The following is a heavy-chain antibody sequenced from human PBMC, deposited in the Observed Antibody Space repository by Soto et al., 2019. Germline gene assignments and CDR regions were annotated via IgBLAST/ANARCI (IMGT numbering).Heavy chain of an antibody. CDR3: ARRTRGFVVVPAAISLWFDP. V-gene: IGHV5-51*01. Sequence: PGESLKISCKGSGYSFTSYWIGWVRQMPGKGLEWMGIIYPGDSDTRYSPSFQGQVTISADKSISTAYLQWSSLKASDTAMYYCARRTRGFVVVPAAISLWFDPWGQGTLVTVSS. J-gene: IGHJ5*02. CDR1: GYSFTSYW. D-gene: IGHD2-2*01. CDR2: IYPGDSDT.